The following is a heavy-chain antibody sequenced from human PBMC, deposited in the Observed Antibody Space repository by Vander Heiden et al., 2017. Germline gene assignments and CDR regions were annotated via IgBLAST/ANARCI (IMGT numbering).Heavy chain of an antibody. Sequence: QVQLQEPGPGLGKPSETLSLTCTASGGSVSSGSYYWSLIRQPPGKGLEWIGYIYHSGSTNYNPSLKSRVTISVDTSKNQFSLKLSSVTAADTAVYYCARYSLSGSYDYWGQGTLVTVSS. CDR3: ARYSLSGSYDY. D-gene: IGHD1-26*01. CDR2: IYHSGST. CDR1: GGSVSSGSYY. V-gene: IGHV4-61*01. J-gene: IGHJ4*02.